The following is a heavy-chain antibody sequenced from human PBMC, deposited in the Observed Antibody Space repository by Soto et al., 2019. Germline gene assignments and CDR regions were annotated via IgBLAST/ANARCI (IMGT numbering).Heavy chain of an antibody. D-gene: IGHD2-15*01. CDR1: GYTFTSYG. Sequence: GASVKVSCKASGYTFTSYGISWVRQAPGQGLEWMGWISAYNGNTNYAQKLQGRVTMTTDTSTSTAYMELRSLRSDDTAVYYCATSDKTSTGEYFQQWGQGTLVTVSS. CDR2: ISAYNGNT. CDR3: ATSDKTSTGEYFQQ. J-gene: IGHJ1*01. V-gene: IGHV1-18*01.